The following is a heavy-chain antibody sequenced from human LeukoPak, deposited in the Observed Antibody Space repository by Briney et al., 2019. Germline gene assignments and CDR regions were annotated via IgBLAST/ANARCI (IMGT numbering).Heavy chain of an antibody. CDR3: ARGGFWSGYNWFGP. J-gene: IGHJ5*02. D-gene: IGHD3-3*01. V-gene: IGHV3-74*01. Sequence: GGSLRLSCAASGFTFSSYWMHWVRQAPGKGLVWVSRINSDGSSTSYADSVKGRFTISRDNAKNTLYLQMNSLRAEDTAVYYCARGGFWSGYNWFGPWGQGTLVTVSS. CDR2: INSDGSST. CDR1: GFTFSSYW.